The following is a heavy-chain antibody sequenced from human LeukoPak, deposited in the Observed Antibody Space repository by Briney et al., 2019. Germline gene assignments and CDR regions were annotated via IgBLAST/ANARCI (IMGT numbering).Heavy chain of an antibody. V-gene: IGHV5-51*01. J-gene: IGHJ4*02. Sequence: GESLKISCKGSGYSFTSYWIGWVRQMPGKGLEWMGILNPGDSDIRYSPSSQGQVTISADRSISTAYLQWSSLTASDTAIYYCARSQSSAWYYWGQGTLSPSPQ. D-gene: IGHD6-19*01. CDR1: GYSFTSYW. CDR2: LNPGDSDI. CDR3: ARSQSSAWYY.